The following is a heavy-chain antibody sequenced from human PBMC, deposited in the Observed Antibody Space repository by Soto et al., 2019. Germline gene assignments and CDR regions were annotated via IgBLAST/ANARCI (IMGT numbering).Heavy chain of an antibody. CDR2: FSNTGST. CDR1: GASISGYY. D-gene: IGHD3-10*01. CDR3: ARRGFFDY. V-gene: IGHV4-59*08. Sequence: SETLSLTCTVSGASISGYYWSWIRRPPGKGLEFIGYFSNTGSTIYNPSLKSRVTISVDTSKNQLSLKLSSVTAADTAVYYCARRGFFDYWGQGTLVTVSS. J-gene: IGHJ4*02.